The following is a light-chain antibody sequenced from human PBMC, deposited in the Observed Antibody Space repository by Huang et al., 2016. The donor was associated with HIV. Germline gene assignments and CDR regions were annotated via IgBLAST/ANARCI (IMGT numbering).Light chain of an antibody. CDR3: QHYDNLRT. CDR2: DAS. V-gene: IGKV1-33*01. Sequence: DIQMNQSPSYLSASVGDRVTITCQASQDISNYFNWYQQKPGKAPKLLIYDASNLVTGGLTKFSGSGSGTEFTFTISSLQPEDIATYYCQHYDNLRTFGEGTKVEIK. CDR1: QDISNY. J-gene: IGKJ1*01.